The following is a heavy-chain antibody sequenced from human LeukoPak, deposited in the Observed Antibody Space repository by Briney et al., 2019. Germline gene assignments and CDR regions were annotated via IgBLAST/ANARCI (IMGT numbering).Heavy chain of an antibody. V-gene: IGHV1-18*01. J-gene: IGHJ5*02. D-gene: IGHD2-15*01. CDR3: VRDWYCSGGTCHNCFDP. CDR2: ISTDNGDT. Sequence: ASVKVSCKASGYTFINYGISWVRQATGQGLEWMGWISTDNGDTNYGQNFQDRVTMTTDPSTSTAYMELRSLRSDDTAVYYCVRDWYCSGGTCHNCFDPWGQGTPVTVSP. CDR1: GYTFINYG.